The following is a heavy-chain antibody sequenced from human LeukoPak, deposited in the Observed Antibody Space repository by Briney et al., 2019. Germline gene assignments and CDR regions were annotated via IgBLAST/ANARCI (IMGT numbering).Heavy chain of an antibody. CDR1: GFSFSSYS. CDR3: ARGLAGSGSGHFDY. CDR2: ISSSSGYI. V-gene: IGHV3-21*01. Sequence: GGSLRLSCAASGFSFSSYSMNWVRQAPGKGLEWVSSISSSSGYIYYADSVKGRFTISRDNAKNSLYLQMNSLRAEDTAVYYCARGLAGSGSGHFDYWGQGTLVTVSS. D-gene: IGHD3-10*01. J-gene: IGHJ4*02.